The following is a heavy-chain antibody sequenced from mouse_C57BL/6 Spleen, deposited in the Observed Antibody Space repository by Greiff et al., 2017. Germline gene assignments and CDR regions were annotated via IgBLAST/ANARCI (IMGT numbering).Heavy chain of an antibody. J-gene: IGHJ3*01. Sequence: QVQLQQPGAELVMPGASVKLSCKASGYTFTSYWMHWVKQRPGQGLEWFGEIDPSDSYTNYNQKFKGKSTLTVDKSSSTAYMQLSSLTSEDAAVYYCARGTTVVGPFAYWGQGTLVTVSA. CDR1: GYTFTSYW. D-gene: IGHD1-1*01. CDR3: ARGTTVVGPFAY. V-gene: IGHV1-69*01. CDR2: IDPSDSYT.